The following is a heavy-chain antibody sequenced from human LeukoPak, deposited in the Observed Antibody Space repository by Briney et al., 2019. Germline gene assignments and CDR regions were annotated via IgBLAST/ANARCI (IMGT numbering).Heavy chain of an antibody. CDR3: ANNYYDSSGYYSRPYYYGMDV. V-gene: IGHV3-48*04. Sequence: PGGSLRLSCAASGLTFSSYSMNWVRQAPGKGLEWVSYISSSSSTIYYADSVKGRFTISRDNAKNSLYLQMNSLRAEDTAVYYRANNYYDSSGYYSRPYYYGMDVWGQGTTVTVSS. CDR2: ISSSSSTI. J-gene: IGHJ6*02. CDR1: GLTFSSYS. D-gene: IGHD3-22*01.